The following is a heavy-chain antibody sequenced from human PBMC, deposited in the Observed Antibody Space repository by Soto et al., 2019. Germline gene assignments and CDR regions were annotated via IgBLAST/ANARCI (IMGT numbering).Heavy chain of an antibody. CDR3: ASEGEYCMDV. V-gene: IGHV1-8*01. CDR1: GYTFTTYD. Sequence: QVQLVQSGAEVKKPGASLKVSCKASGYTFTTYDFNWVRQAAGQGLEWMGWMNSNSGNTGYAQNFQGRVTMTRDTSTRTAYMELSSLRSEDTAVYYCASEGEYCMDVWGQGTTVIDSS. D-gene: IGHD2-15*01. CDR2: MNSNSGNT. J-gene: IGHJ6*02.